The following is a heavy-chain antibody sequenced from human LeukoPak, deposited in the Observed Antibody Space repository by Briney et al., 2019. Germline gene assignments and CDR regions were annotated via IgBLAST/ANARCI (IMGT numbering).Heavy chain of an antibody. CDR1: GFTFSSYD. CDR2: ISYDGSNK. D-gene: IGHD3-22*01. J-gene: IGHJ4*02. Sequence: PGGSLRLSCAASGFTFSSYDMHWVRQAPGKGLEWVTVISYDGSNKYYGDSVKGRFTISRDNSKNTLYLKMNSLRTEDTAVYYCTRLFYYGRSGYYPDHWGRGTLVTVSS. V-gene: IGHV3-30*03. CDR3: TRLFYYGRSGYYPDH.